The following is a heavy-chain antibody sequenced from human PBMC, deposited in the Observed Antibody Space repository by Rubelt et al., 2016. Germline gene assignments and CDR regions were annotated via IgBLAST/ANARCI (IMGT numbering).Heavy chain of an antibody. D-gene: IGHD6-13*01. V-gene: IGHV3-33*01. CDR1: GFTFSSYG. CDR3: ARASSSSWASYWYFDL. Sequence: AASGFTFSSYGMHWVRQAPGKGLEWVAVIWYDGSNKYFADSVKGRFSISRDNAKNTLYLQMNSLRAEDTALYYCARASSSSWASYWYFDLWGRGTLVTVSS. CDR2: IWYDGSNK. J-gene: IGHJ2*01.